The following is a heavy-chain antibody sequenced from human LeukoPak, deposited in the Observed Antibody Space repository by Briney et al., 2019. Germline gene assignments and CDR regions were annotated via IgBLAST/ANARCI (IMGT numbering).Heavy chain of an antibody. Sequence: SEILSLTCTVSGGSISSYYWSWIRQPPGKGLEWIGYIYTSGSTNYNPSLKSRVTISVDTSKNQFSLKLSSVTAADTAVYYCARHNRSGYYYSFDYWGHGTLVTASS. CDR3: ARHNRSGYYYSFDY. D-gene: IGHD3-22*01. J-gene: IGHJ4*01. CDR1: GGSISSYY. CDR2: IYTSGST. V-gene: IGHV4-4*09.